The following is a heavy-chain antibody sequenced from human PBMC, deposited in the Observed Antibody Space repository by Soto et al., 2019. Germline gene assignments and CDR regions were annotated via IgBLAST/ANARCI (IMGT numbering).Heavy chain of an antibody. CDR2: ISKSGATP. CDR1: GFAFNTYD. J-gene: IGHJ3*02. V-gene: IGHV3-23*01. Sequence: EVQLLESGGGLVQPGGSLRLSCAASGFAFNTYDMTWVRQAPGKGLEWVSTISKSGATPYYADSVRGRFTISRDNSKNTLRLQMNSLRAEDTALYYCAKNQWGNVFDIWGQGTMLTVSS. D-gene: IGHD1-26*01. CDR3: AKNQWGNVFDI.